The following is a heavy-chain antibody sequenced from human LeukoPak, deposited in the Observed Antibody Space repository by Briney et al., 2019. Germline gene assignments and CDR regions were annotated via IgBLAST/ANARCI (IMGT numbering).Heavy chain of an antibody. Sequence: PGGSLRLSCAASGFTLSSCGMHWVRQAPGKGLEWVAVIWYGGSTKYYADSVKGRFTISRDNSKNTLYLQMNSLRAEDTAVYYCAKGEYYYDSSGYPDYWGQGTLVTVSS. CDR3: AKGEYYYDSSGYPDY. J-gene: IGHJ4*02. CDR2: IWYGGSTK. CDR1: GFTLSSCG. V-gene: IGHV3-30*02. D-gene: IGHD3-22*01.